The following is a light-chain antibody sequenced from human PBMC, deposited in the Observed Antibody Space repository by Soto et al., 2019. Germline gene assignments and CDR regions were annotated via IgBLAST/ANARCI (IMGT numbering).Light chain of an antibody. CDR3: QEYDNWPPWT. V-gene: IGKV3-15*01. J-gene: IGKJ1*01. CDR2: GAS. CDR1: ENVDTN. Sequence: EIVMTQSPATLSVSPGEGATLSCRASENVDTNLAWYQHKPGQAPRLLIYGASTRAAGVPARFSGSGSGTEFTLTISGLQSEDFAVYYCQEYDNWPPWTFGQGTKVDIK.